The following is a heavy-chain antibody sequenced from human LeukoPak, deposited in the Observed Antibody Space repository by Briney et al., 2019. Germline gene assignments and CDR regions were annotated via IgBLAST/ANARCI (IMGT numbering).Heavy chain of an antibody. CDR2: IRKDGTNK. CDR1: GFDFSGFG. V-gene: IGHV3-30*02. Sequence: GGSLRLSCEASGFDFSGFGMHWVRQAPGKGLEWLAFIRKDGTNKWYADSVKGRFTISRDNSKNTLYLQMNSLRAEDTAVYYCAKDGNGIVGATHVDYWGQGTLVTVSS. D-gene: IGHD1-26*01. CDR3: AKDGNGIVGATHVDY. J-gene: IGHJ4*02.